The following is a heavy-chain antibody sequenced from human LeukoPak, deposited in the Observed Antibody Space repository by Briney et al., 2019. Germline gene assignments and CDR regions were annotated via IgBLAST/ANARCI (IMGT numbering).Heavy chain of an antibody. CDR2: ISDIGSI. CDR3: AGHHPRNTVDF. V-gene: IGHV4-59*08. D-gene: IGHD2-8*02. Sequence: SETLSLTCTVSGGSISSYYWSWIRQPPGKGLEWIAYISDIGSINYNPSLKSRVAISLDTSKNQFSLKLSSVTAADTAVYYCAGHHPRNTVDFWGQGTLVTVSS. J-gene: IGHJ4*02. CDR1: GGSISSYY.